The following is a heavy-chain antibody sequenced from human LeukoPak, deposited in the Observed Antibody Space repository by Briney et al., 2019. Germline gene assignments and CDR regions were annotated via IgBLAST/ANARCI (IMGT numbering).Heavy chain of an antibody. D-gene: IGHD2-21*02. Sequence: GESLKTSCKGSGYSFTSYRIGWVRQMPGKGLEWMGIIYPGDSDTRYSPSFQGQVTISADKSISTAYLQWSSLKASDTAMYYCARLSDCGGDCYTFDYSGQGTLFTVSS. CDR2: IYPGDSDT. CDR3: ARLSDCGGDCYTFDY. J-gene: IGHJ4*02. V-gene: IGHV5-51*01. CDR1: GYSFTSYR.